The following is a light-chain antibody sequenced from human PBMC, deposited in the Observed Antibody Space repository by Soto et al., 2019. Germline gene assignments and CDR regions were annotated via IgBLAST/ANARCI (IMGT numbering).Light chain of an antibody. CDR3: QQYNYWWT. V-gene: IGKV3D-15*01. CDR1: QSVSTN. J-gene: IGKJ1*01. Sequence: EIVMTQSPATLSVSPGERATLSCWASQSVSTNLAWYQQKPGQAPRLLIYGASTRATGIPGRFSGSGSGTEFTLTSSSLQPEDSAVYYYQQYNYWWTFGQGTKVEVK. CDR2: GAS.